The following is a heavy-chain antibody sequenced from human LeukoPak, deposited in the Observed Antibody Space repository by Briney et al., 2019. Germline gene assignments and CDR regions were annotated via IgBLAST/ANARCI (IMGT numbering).Heavy chain of an antibody. D-gene: IGHD2-2*01. CDR2: IYHSGST. V-gene: IGHV4-38-2*01. CDR1: GYSISSGYY. Sequence: KPSETLSLTCAVYGYSISSGYYWGWIRQPPGKGLEWIGSIYHSGSTYYNPSLKSRVTISVDTSKNQFSLKLSSVTAADTAVYYCASSPTYYCSSTSCYQNAFDIWGQGTMATVSS. CDR3: ASSPTYYCSSTSCYQNAFDI. J-gene: IGHJ3*02.